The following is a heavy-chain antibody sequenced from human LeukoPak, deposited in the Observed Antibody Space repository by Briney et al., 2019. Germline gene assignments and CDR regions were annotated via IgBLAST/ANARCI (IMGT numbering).Heavy chain of an antibody. CDR2: ISYDGSNK. CDR1: GFTLSSYD. V-gene: IGHV3-30*03. CDR3: ARAIFYGSGSYYFDY. J-gene: IGHJ4*02. D-gene: IGHD3-10*01. Sequence: PGGSLRLSCAASGFTLSSYDMHWVRQAPGKGLEWVAVISYDGSNKYYADSVKGQFTISRDNSKNTLFLQMNSLRSEDTAVYYCARAIFYGSGSYYFDYWGQGTLVTVSS.